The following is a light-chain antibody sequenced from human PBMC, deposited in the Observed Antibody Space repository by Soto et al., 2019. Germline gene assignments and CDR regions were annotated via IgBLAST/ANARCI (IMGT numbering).Light chain of an antibody. CDR2: AAS. CDR3: QQYSTYPWT. Sequence: IQINQSQSSLSASVGDRLAITCLAIQSIVTNLNCYLQNPGKAPKLLIYAASNLQSGVPSRFSGSGSATEFTLTIISLQPDDFATYYCQQYSTYPWTFGQGTKV. CDR1: QSIVTN. J-gene: IGKJ1*01. V-gene: IGKV1-17*01.